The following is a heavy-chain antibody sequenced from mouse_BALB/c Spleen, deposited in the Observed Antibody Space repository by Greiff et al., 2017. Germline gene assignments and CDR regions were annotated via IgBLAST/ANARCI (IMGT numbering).Heavy chain of an antibody. CDR3: ANYYGSSYYAMDY. CDR1: GFSLTSYG. V-gene: IGHV2-9*02. Sequence: VKLQESGPGLVAPSQSLSITCTVSGFSLTSYGVHWVRQPPGKGLEWLGVTWAGGSTNYNSALMSRLSISKDNSKSQVFLKMNSLQTDDTAMYYCANYYGSSYYAMDYWGQGTSVTVSS. CDR2: TWAGGST. D-gene: IGHD1-1*01. J-gene: IGHJ4*01.